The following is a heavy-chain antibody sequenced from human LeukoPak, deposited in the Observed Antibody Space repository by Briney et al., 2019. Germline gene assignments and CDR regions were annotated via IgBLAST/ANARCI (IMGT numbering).Heavy chain of an antibody. J-gene: IGHJ6*03. CDR1: GYTFTGYY. CDR3: ARGPDYDFWSGYSQRPNYYMDV. D-gene: IGHD3-3*01. V-gene: IGHV1-2*02. Sequence: GASVKVSCKASGYTFTGYYMHWVRQAPGQGLEWMGWINPNSGGTNYAQKLQGRVTMTTDTSTSTAYMELRSLRSDDTAVYYCARGPDYDFWSGYSQRPNYYMDVWGKGTTVTVSS. CDR2: INPNSGGT.